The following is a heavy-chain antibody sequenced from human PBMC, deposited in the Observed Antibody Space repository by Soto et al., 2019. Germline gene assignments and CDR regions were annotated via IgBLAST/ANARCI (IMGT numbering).Heavy chain of an antibody. Sequence: QVQLVQSGAEVREPGASVKVSCKASGYSFTSIDINWVRQTAGQGLEWMGWMQPSTGRTGYAQKFQGRVTMTSDTSINTAYMELTTLTSDDTAFYYCARGVSAGGDYWGQGTLVTVSS. V-gene: IGHV1-8*01. J-gene: IGHJ4*02. D-gene: IGHD1-26*01. CDR2: MQPSTGRT. CDR1: GYSFTSID. CDR3: ARGVSAGGDY.